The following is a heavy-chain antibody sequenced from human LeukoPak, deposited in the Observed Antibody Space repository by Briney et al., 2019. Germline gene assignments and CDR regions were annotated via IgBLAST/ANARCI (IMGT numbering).Heavy chain of an antibody. CDR3: ARQRFTMRAYAGSWFDP. CDR1: GYSFTSYW. Sequence: GESLKISCKGSGYSFTSYWIGWVRQMPGKGLEWMGIIYPGDSDTRYSPSFQGQVTISADKSISTAYLQWSSLRASDTAMYYCARQRFTMRAYAGSWFDPRGQGTLVTVSS. J-gene: IGHJ5*02. CDR2: IYPGDSDT. V-gene: IGHV5-51*01. D-gene: IGHD3-10*01.